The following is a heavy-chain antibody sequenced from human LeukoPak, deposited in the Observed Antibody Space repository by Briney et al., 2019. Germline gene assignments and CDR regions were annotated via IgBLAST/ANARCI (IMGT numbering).Heavy chain of an antibody. Sequence: SETLSLTCTVSGGSINSYYWSWIRQPPGKGLEWIGYIYYRGSTNYNPSLKSRVTISVDTSKNEFSLRLTSVTAADTAVYYCARGTHSSDYYLFDYWGQGTLVTVSS. CDR3: ARGTHSSDYYLFDY. V-gene: IGHV4-59*01. CDR1: GGSINSYY. D-gene: IGHD3-22*01. J-gene: IGHJ4*02. CDR2: IYYRGST.